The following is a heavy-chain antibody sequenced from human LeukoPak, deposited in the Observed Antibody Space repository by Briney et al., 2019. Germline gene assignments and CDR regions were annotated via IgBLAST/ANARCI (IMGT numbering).Heavy chain of an antibody. Sequence: ASVKVSCKASGYTFTGYYMHWVRQPPGQGLEWMGWINPNSGGTNYAQKFQGRVTMTRDTSISTAYMELSRLRSDDTAVYYCARVPEGITGTFFDYWGQGTLVTVSS. CDR2: INPNSGGT. D-gene: IGHD1-7*01. J-gene: IGHJ4*02. V-gene: IGHV1-2*02. CDR1: GYTFTGYY. CDR3: ARVPEGITGTFFDY.